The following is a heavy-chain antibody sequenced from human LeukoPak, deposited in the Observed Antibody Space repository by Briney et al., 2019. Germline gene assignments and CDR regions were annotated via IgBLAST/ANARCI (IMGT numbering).Heavy chain of an antibody. J-gene: IGHJ4*02. V-gene: IGHV5-51*01. D-gene: IGHD1/OR15-1a*01. CDR3: GRHMNNLQLWLDY. CDR2: VYPGDSDT. Sequence: GESLKISCKASGYSFTSYWIVWVRQTPGKGLEWMGIVYPGDSDTRYNPSFQGQVTISADKSTATAYLHLSDLKASDTAIHYCGRHMNNLQLWLDYWGQGTVVTVSS. CDR1: GYSFTSYW.